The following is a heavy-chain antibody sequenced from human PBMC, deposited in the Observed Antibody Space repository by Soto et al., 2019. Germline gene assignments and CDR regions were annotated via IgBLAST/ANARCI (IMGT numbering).Heavy chain of an antibody. J-gene: IGHJ4*02. D-gene: IGHD6-25*01. CDR2: ISANSGNT. Sequence: QVQLVQSGPEVKKPGPSVKVSCKASGYSFTSYGVSWVRQAPGQGLEWMGWISANSGNTDYAQKFRGRVTMTTETSTSTAYMDLRSLRSDDTAVYYCVRDPQRNDYWGQGTLVTVSS. CDR1: GYSFTSYG. CDR3: VRDPQRNDY. V-gene: IGHV1-18*04.